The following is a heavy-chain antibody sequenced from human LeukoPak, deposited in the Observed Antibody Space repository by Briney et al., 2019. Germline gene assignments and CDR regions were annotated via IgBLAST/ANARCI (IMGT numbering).Heavy chain of an antibody. CDR3: AIDPNWGVDY. J-gene: IGHJ4*02. CDR1: GFTFSYCT. Sequence: PGGSLRLSCAASGFTFSYCTMYWVRQAPGKGLEWVSIIGISGGGIHYADSVKGRFTISRDNSKNTLYLQMNSLRAEDTAVYYCAIDPNWGVDYWGQGVLVTVSS. CDR2: IGISGGGI. D-gene: IGHD7-27*01. V-gene: IGHV3-23*01.